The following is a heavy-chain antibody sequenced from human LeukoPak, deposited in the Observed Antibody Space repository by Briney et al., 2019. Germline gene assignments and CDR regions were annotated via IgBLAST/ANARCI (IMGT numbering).Heavy chain of an antibody. CDR2: IKQDGSEK. CDR1: GFTFSSYW. Sequence: GGSLRLSCAASGFTFSSYWMSWVRQAPGKGLEWVANIKQDGSEKYYVDSVKGRFTISRDNAKNSLYLQMNSLRAEDTAMYYCARDLYQGYYYDSSGYWPRGPGGYYFDYWGQGTLVTVSS. D-gene: IGHD3-22*01. CDR3: ARDLYQGYYYDSSGYWPRGPGGYYFDY. J-gene: IGHJ4*02. V-gene: IGHV3-7*01.